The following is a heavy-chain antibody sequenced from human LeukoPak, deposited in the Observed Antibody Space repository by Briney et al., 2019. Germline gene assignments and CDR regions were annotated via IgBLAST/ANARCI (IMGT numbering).Heavy chain of an antibody. D-gene: IGHD3-10*01. V-gene: IGHV4-4*07. CDR1: GDSVDNYH. Sequence: PSETLSLTCTVSGDSVDNYHLTWIRQPAGKGLEWIGRFYDTWDTSYNSSLRSRATMSIDRTKNQFSLKLRSVTAADTAMYYCARSRRVPPAPEVPLQSHFYYYLDLWGKGTTVTVSS. CDR2: FYDTWDT. CDR3: ARSRRVPPAPEVPLQSHFYYYLDL. J-gene: IGHJ6*03.